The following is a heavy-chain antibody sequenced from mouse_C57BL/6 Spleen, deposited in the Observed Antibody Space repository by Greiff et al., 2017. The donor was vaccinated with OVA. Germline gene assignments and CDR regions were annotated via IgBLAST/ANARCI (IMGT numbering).Heavy chain of an antibody. CDR3: ATVYYGYDEGY. J-gene: IGHJ2*01. V-gene: IGHV1-64*01. CDR2: IHPNSGST. D-gene: IGHD2-2*01. CDR1: GYTFTSYW. Sequence: QVHVKQSGAELVKPGASVKLSCKASGYTFTSYWMHWVKQRPGQGLEWIGMIHPNSGSTNYNEKFKSKATLTVDKSSSTAYMQLSSLTSEDSAVYYCATVYYGYDEGYWGQGTTLTVSS.